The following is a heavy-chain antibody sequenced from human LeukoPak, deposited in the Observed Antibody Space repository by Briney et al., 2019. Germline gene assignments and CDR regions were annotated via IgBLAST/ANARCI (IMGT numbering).Heavy chain of an antibody. CDR3: ARAEINDYNRY. V-gene: IGHV4-38-2*01. Sequence: PSETLPLTCSVSGYSIRSGYQWGWIRQAPGKGWEWIGSINYRGRTYDHPSLKSRITISIDTSKNQIFLKLRSTTAADTAHYYCARAEINDYNRYWGQGILVIVSS. CDR1: GYSIRSGYQ. CDR2: INYRGRT. J-gene: IGHJ4*02. D-gene: IGHD4-11*01.